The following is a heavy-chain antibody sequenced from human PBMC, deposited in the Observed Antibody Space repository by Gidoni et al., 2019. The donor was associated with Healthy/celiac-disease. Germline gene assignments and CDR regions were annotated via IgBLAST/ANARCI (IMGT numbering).Heavy chain of an antibody. J-gene: IGHJ6*02. CDR2: IYYSGST. Sequence: QLQLQESGPGLVKPSATLSLTCTVSGGSISRSSYYWGWIRQPPGKGLEWIGSIYYSGSTYYNPSLKSRVTISVDTSKNQVSLKLSSVTAADTAVYYCAREYNWNYYYYYGMDVWGQGTTVTVSS. CDR1: GGSISRSSYY. V-gene: IGHV4-39*07. D-gene: IGHD1-20*01. CDR3: AREYNWNYYYYYGMDV.